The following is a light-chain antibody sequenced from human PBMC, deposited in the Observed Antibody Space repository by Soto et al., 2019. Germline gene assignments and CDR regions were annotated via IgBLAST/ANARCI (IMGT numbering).Light chain of an antibody. V-gene: IGKV1-5*03. CDR1: QSISTW. Sequence: DIPMTQSPSTLSASVGDRVTITCRASQSISTWLAWYQQKPGKAPKLLSYTATNLERGVPSRFSGSGSGTEFTLTISSLQPDDFATYYYQQHNSYPRTCGQGTKVEMK. J-gene: IGKJ1*01. CDR3: QQHNSYPRT. CDR2: TAT.